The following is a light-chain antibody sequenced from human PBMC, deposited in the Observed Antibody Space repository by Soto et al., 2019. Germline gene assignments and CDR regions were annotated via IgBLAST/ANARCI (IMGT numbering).Light chain of an antibody. Sequence: EIGVTLSLVTLSLYRGEGATVSCRVSQSLNSKTLVRYQRKIGQAPRHLLYNTSSRATGIPDRFSGSGSGTDFTLTISSRQPEDFAVYYCQQRSNWTPITFGQRTRLENK. CDR1: QSLNSKT. V-gene: IGKV3-11*01. J-gene: IGKJ5*01. CDR3: QQRSNWTPIT. CDR2: NTS.